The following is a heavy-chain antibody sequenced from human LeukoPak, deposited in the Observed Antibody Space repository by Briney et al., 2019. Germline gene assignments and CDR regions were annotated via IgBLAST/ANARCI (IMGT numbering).Heavy chain of an antibody. V-gene: IGHV3-53*01. CDR3: ARPELYYDTLTGYSPGAFDI. CDR1: GFTVSSNY. J-gene: IGHJ3*02. CDR2: IYSGGST. D-gene: IGHD3-9*01. Sequence: PGGSLRLSCAASGFTVSSNYMSWVRQAPGKGLEWVSVIYSGGSTYYADSVKGRFTISRDNSKNTLYLQMNSLRAEDTAVYYCARPELYYDTLTGYSPGAFDIWGQGTMVTVSS.